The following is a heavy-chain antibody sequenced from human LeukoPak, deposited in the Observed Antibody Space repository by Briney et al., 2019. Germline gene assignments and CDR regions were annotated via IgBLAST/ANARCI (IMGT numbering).Heavy chain of an antibody. D-gene: IGHD1-1*01. V-gene: IGHV4-31*03. CDR2: IYYSGST. CDR1: GGSISRGDYY. J-gene: IGHJ6*02. Sequence: SETLSLTCTVSGGSISRGDYYWSWIRQHPGKGLEWIGYIYYSGSTYYNPSLKSRVTISVDTSKNQFSLKLSSVTAADTAVYYCARDHLRYDSYYYYYGMDVWGQGTTVTVSS. CDR3: ARDHLRYDSYYYYYGMDV.